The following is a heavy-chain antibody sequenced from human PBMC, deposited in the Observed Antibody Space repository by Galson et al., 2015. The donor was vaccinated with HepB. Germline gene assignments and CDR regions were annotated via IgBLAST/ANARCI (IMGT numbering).Heavy chain of an antibody. J-gene: IGHJ4*02. CDR1: EFTFRSYG. CDR3: ARESSGWPSD. V-gene: IGHV3-21*01. Sequence: SLRLSCAASEFTFRSYGMHWVRQAPGKGLEWVSSISSSSSYIYYADSVKGRFTISRDNAKNSLYLQMNSLRAEDTAVYYCARESSGWPSDWGQGTLVTVSS. CDR2: ISSSSSYI. D-gene: IGHD6-19*01.